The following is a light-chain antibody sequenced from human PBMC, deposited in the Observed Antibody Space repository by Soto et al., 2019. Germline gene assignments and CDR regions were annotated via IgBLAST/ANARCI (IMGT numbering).Light chain of an antibody. Sequence: DIQMTQSPFTLSASVGDRVTITCRASQSVGNWLAWHQQKPGKAPKVLISKASSLESGVPSRFSGSGSGTEFTLTISCLQPDDFATYYCQQYNYNPWTFGEGTKVDIK. CDR1: QSVGNW. V-gene: IGKV1-5*03. J-gene: IGKJ1*01. CDR2: KAS. CDR3: QQYNYNPWT.